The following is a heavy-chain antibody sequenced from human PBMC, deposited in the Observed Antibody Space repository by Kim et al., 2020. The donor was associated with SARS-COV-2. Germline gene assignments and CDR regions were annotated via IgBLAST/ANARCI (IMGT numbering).Heavy chain of an antibody. CDR1: GGTFSSYA. V-gene: IGHV1-69*04. J-gene: IGHJ6*02. D-gene: IGHD3-9*01. Sequence: SVKVSCKASGGTFSSYAISWVRQAPGQGLEWMGRIIPILGIANYAQKFQGRVTITVDKSTSTAYMELSSLRSEDTAVYYCATYYDILTGYYKGDYYYYGMDVWGQGTTVTVSS. CDR2: IIPILGIA. CDR3: ATYYDILTGYYKGDYYYYGMDV.